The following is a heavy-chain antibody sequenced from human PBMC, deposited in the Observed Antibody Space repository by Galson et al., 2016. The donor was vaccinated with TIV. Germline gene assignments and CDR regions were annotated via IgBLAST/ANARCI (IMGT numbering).Heavy chain of an antibody. Sequence: LSLTCTVSGDSISDGDSFWSWIRQPPGKGLEWIGYIYYSGRTYYNPSLKSRVTISVDRSTNQFSLKLASVTAADTALYYCARANGHYYYGMDAWGQGTTVTVSS. J-gene: IGHJ6*02. CDR1: GDSISDGDSF. CDR3: ARANGHYYYGMDA. D-gene: IGHD2-8*01. V-gene: IGHV4-30-4*08. CDR2: IYYSGRT.